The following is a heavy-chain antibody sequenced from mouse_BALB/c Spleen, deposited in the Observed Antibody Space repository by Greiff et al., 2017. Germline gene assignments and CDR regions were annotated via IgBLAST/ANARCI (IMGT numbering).Heavy chain of an antibody. CDR1: GFTFSSFG. CDR3: ARDRGRYYAMDY. V-gene: IGHV5-17*02. J-gene: IGHJ4*01. CDR2: ISSGSSTI. Sequence: EVMLVESGGGLVQPGGSRKLSCAASGFTFSSFGMHWVRQAPEKGLEWVAYISSGSSTIYYADTVKGRFTISRDNPKNTLYLQMSSLKSEDTAMYYCARDRGRYYAMDYWGQGTSVTVSS. D-gene: IGHD3-1*01.